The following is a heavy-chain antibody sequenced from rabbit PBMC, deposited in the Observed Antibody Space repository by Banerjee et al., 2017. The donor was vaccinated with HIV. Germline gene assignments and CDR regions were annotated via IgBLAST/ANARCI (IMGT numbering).Heavy chain of an antibody. CDR1: GFSFSSSYD. Sequence: GGLVKPGASLTLTCTASGFSFSSSYDMCWVRQAPGKGLEWIACIYTGDDDAYYARWAKGRFTISKTSSTVDLKMTSLTAADTATYFCASGIASVSGYPYYFNLWGPGTLVTVS. J-gene: IGHJ4*01. V-gene: IGHV1S40*01. D-gene: IGHD1-1*01. CDR2: IYTGDDDA. CDR3: ASGIASVSGYPYYFNL.